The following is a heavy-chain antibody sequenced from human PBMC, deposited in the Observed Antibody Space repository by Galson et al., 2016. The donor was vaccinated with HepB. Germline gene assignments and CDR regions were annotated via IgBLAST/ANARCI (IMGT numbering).Heavy chain of an antibody. D-gene: IGHD6-25*01. V-gene: IGHV3-30-3*01. CDR1: GFPFTSYA. CDR3: ATSTPAAGQNA. J-gene: IGHJ5*02. CDR2: ISSDGSIK. Sequence: SLRLSCAASGFPFTSYAINWVRQAPGKGLEFVAVISSDGSIKNYAQYVKGRFTVSRDNSKNTLYLQLRSLRPEDTAVYYCATSTPAAGQNAWGQGTLVTVSS.